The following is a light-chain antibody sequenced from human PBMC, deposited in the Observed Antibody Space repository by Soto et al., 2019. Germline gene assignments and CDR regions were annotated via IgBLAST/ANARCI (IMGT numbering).Light chain of an antibody. J-gene: IGKJ2*01. CDR3: QHYNSHSYT. Sequence: DIQMTQSPSTLSASVGDRVTITCRASQSISSWLAWYQQKPGKAPNLLIYDASSLESGVPSRFSGRGSGTEFTLTISSLQPDDFATYYCQHYNSHSYTFGQGTKVDIK. CDR1: QSISSW. CDR2: DAS. V-gene: IGKV1-5*01.